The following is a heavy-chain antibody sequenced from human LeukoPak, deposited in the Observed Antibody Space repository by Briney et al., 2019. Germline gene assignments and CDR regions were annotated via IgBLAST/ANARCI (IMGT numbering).Heavy chain of an antibody. J-gene: IGHJ4*02. CDR2: ISSESTYI. CDR3: ARVVVISFDY. CDR1: GFTFSSYS. Sequence: GGSLRLSCAASGFTFSSYSMNWVRQAPGKGLEWVSSISSESTYIFYADSVKGRFTISRDNAKNSLYLQMNSLRAEDTAVYYCARVVVISFDYWGQGTLVTVSS. D-gene: IGHD3-22*01. V-gene: IGHV3-21*01.